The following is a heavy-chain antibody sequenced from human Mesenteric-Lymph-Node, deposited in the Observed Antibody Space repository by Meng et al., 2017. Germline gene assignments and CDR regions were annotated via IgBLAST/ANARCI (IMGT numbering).Heavy chain of an antibody. J-gene: IGHJ4*02. CDR3: ARGKQDAWELLAY. CDR2: IDDSGST. D-gene: IGHD1-26*01. Sequence: QVQLTAQGLGLVKPSVTLSLTCGVSCVSISSNIRWTWVRQPPGQGLEWIGDIDDSGSTNYNPSLNSRISISLDKSKNHFSLKVNSVTAADTAVYYCARGKQDAWELLAYWGQGALVTVSS. V-gene: IGHV4-4*02. CDR1: CVSISSNIR.